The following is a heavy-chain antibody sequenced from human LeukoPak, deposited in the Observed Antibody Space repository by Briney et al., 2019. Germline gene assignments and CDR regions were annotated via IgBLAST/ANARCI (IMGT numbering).Heavy chain of an antibody. CDR1: GHTFTSYG. Sequence: ASVKVSCKASGHTFTSYGISWVRQAPGQGLEWMGWISAYNGNTNYAQKLQGRVTMTTDTSTSTAYMELRSLRSDDTAVYYCARDDDYVWGSYKSYSAVACDYWGQGTLVTVSS. D-gene: IGHD3-16*01. V-gene: IGHV1-18*01. CDR2: ISAYNGNT. J-gene: IGHJ4*02. CDR3: ARDDDYVWGSYKSYSAVACDY.